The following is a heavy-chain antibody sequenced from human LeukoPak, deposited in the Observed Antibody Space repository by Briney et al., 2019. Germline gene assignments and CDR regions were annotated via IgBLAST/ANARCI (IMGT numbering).Heavy chain of an antibody. CDR2: INPNGGGT. CDR1: GYTFTGYY. D-gene: IGHD3-10*01. Sequence: GASVKVSCTASGYTFTGYYMHWVRQAPGQGLEWMGWINPNGGGTNYAQKFQGRVTMTRDTSISTAYMELSRLRSDDTAVYYCARKRGIGEWFGELLDYWGQGTLVTVSS. CDR3: ARKRGIGEWFGELLDY. V-gene: IGHV1-2*02. J-gene: IGHJ4*02.